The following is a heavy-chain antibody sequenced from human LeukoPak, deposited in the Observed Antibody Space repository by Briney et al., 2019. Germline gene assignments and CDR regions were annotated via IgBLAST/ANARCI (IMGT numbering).Heavy chain of an antibody. CDR3: ARESMVRGVIMSENNWFDP. Sequence: ASVKVSCKASGYTFTGYYMHWVRQAPGQGLEWMGWINPNSGGTNYAQKFQGRVTMTRDTSISTAYMELSRLRSDDTAVYYCARESMVRGVIMSENNWFDPWGQGTLVTVSS. V-gene: IGHV1-2*02. CDR1: GYTFTGYY. D-gene: IGHD3-10*01. CDR2: INPNSGGT. J-gene: IGHJ5*02.